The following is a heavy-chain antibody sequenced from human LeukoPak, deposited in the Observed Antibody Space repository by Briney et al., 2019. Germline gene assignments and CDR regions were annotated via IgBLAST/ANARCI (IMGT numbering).Heavy chain of an antibody. V-gene: IGHV3-13*01. CDR2: IGTAGDT. CDR1: GFTFSSYD. J-gene: IGHJ4*02. Sequence: GGCLRLSCAASGFTFSSYDMHWVRQATGKGLEWVSAIGTAGDTYYPGSVKGRFTISRENAKNSLYLQMNSLRAGDTAVYYCARGGQTRWPLDYWGQGTLVTVSS. D-gene: IGHD3-10*01. CDR3: ARGGQTRWPLDY.